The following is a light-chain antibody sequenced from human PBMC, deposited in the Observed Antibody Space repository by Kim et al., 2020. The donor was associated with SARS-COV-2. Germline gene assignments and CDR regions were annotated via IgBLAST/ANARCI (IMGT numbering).Light chain of an antibody. Sequence: SPGERATLSCRASQSVSNNYLAWYQQKAGQATRVLIYGASGSATGIPDRFGGSGSGTDFTLTISRLEPEDFAVYYCQHYGSSPETFGQGTKVDIK. V-gene: IGKV3-20*01. CDR2: GAS. CDR3: QHYGSSPET. CDR1: QSVSNNY. J-gene: IGKJ1*01.